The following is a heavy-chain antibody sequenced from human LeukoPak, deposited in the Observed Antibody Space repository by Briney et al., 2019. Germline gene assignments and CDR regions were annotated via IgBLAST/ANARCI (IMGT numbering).Heavy chain of an antibody. CDR2: IYYSGSP. D-gene: IGHD2-2*01. CDR1: GASISIYS. CDR3: AKSNRYCDSASCYEAFDI. J-gene: IGHJ3*02. Sequence: SETLSLTCTVSGASISIYSWSWIRQPPGQALDWIGYIYYSGSPNYNPSLKSRVTMSVDASKNQFSLKVSSVTAADTAVYYCAKSNRYCDSASCYEAFDIWGQGTMVTVSS. V-gene: IGHV4-59*01.